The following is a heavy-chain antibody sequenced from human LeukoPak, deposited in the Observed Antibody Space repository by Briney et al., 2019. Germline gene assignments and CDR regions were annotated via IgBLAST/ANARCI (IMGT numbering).Heavy chain of an antibody. D-gene: IGHD2-15*01. J-gene: IGHJ4*02. CDR3: ARPLRSGGSCYQY. Sequence: ASVKVSCKASGYIFTRYYMHWVRQAPGQGLEWMGIINPSGGSTSYAQKFQGRVTMTRDTSTSIVYMELSSLRSEDTAVYYCARPLRSGGSCYQYWGQGTLVTVSS. CDR1: GYIFTRYY. V-gene: IGHV1-46*01. CDR2: INPSGGST.